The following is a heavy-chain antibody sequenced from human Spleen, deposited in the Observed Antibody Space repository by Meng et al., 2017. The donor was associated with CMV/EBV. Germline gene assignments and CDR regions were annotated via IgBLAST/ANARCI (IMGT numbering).Heavy chain of an antibody. CDR2: IYYGGSP. J-gene: IGHJ4*02. D-gene: IGHD6-13*01. V-gene: IGHV4-39*01. CDR1: GGSISSTDYS. CDR3: ARGKAAGFDY. Sequence: GSLRLSCIVSGGSISSTDYSWGWIRQPPGKGLEWIGSIYYGGSPYYNPTLKSRVTVSIDTSKNQFSLKLSSVTAADTAVYYCARGKAAGFDYWGQGTLVTVSS.